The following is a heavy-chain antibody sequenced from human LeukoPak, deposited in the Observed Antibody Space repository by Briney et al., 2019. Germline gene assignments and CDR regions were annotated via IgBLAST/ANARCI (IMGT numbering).Heavy chain of an antibody. CDR1: GGSISSSSYY. CDR3: ASLFNYYVSSVYSRDDSDAFDI. J-gene: IGHJ3*02. CDR2: IYYSGST. Sequence: SETLPLTWTVSGGSISSSSYYWGWIRQPPGKGLEWIGSIYYSGSTYYNPSLKSRVTISVDTSKNQFSLKLSSVTAADTAVYYCASLFNYYVSSVYSRDDSDAFDIWGQGKMVTVSS. D-gene: IGHD3-22*01. V-gene: IGHV4-39*01.